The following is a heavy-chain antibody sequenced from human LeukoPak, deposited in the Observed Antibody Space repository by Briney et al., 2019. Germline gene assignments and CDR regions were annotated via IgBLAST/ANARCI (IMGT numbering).Heavy chain of an antibody. CDR2: ISSSSSTI. CDR1: GFTFSTYS. J-gene: IGHJ4*02. CDR3: ARLHLSKWLLTYEDGDY. Sequence: PGGSLRLSCAASGFTFSTYSMNWVRQAPGKGLEWVSYISSSSSTIYYADSLKGRFTISRDNAKNSLYLQMNSLRAEDAAVYYCARLHLSKWLLTYEDGDYWGQGTLDTVSS. V-gene: IGHV3-48*01. D-gene: IGHD3-22*01.